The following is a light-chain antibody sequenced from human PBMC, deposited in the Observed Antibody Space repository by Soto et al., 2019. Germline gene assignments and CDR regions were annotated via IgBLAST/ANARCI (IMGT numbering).Light chain of an antibody. V-gene: IGKV3-15*01. CDR1: QSVSSS. J-gene: IGKJ4*01. CDR3: QHYNNWPPLT. CDR2: GAS. Sequence: EIVLTQSPATLSVSPGETVTLSCRASQSVSSSLAWYQQQPGRSPRLLIYGASTRATGIPARFSGSGSGTEFTLTISSLQSEDFAVYHCQHYNNWPPLTFGGGTKVEIK.